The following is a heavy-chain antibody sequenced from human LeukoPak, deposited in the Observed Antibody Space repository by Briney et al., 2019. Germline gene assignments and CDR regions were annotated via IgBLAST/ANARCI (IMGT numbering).Heavy chain of an antibody. CDR3: ARDSYDFWSGYYEPDYYYYYMDV. CDR1: GGSISSYY. Sequence: PSETLSLTCTVSGGSISSYYWSWIRQPAGKGLEWIGRIYTSGSTNYNPSLKSRVTISVDTSKNQFSLKLSSVTAADTAVYYCARDSYDFWSGYYEPDYYYYYMDVWGKGTTVTVSS. CDR2: IYTSGST. D-gene: IGHD3-3*01. J-gene: IGHJ6*03. V-gene: IGHV4-4*07.